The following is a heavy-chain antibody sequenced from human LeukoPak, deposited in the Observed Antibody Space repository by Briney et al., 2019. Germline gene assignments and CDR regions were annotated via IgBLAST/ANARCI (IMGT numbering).Heavy chain of an antibody. J-gene: IGHJ4*02. CDR3: ARVLRAIYGEPVSVPFDS. Sequence: PGGSLRLSCAASGFTFSSYSMNWVRQAPGKGLEWVSSISSSSSYIYYADSVKGRFTISRDNAKNSLYLQINSLRAEDPAVYYCARVLRAIYGEPVSVPFDSWGQGTLVTVPS. V-gene: IGHV3-21*01. CDR2: ISSSSSYI. D-gene: IGHD4-17*01. CDR1: GFTFSSYS.